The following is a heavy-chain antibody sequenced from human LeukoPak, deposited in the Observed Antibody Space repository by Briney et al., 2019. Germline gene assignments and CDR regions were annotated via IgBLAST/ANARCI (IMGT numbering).Heavy chain of an antibody. CDR2: INHSGST. CDR1: GGSFSGYY. Sequence: PSETLSLTCAVYGGSFSGYYWSWIRQSPGKGLEWIGEINHSGSTNYNPSLKSRVTLSVDTSKNKFSLTLRSVTAADTSVYYCARRSGREAYYDFWSGSVVHTWFDPWGQGTLVTVAS. CDR3: ARRSGREAYYDFWSGSVVHTWFDP. J-gene: IGHJ5*02. V-gene: IGHV4-34*01. D-gene: IGHD3-3*01.